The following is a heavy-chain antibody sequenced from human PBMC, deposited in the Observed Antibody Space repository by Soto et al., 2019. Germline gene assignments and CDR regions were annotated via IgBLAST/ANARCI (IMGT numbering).Heavy chain of an antibody. D-gene: IGHD3-16*01. CDR3: ARRGSRYGNYASDY. V-gene: IGHV4-34*01. CDR1: GGSFSGYY. CDR2: INHSGST. J-gene: IGHJ4*02. Sequence: SETLSLTCAVYGGSFSGYYWSWIRQPPGKGLEWIGEINHSGSTNYNPSLKSRVTISVDTSKNQFSLKLSSVTAADTAVYYCARRGSRYGNYASDYWGQGTLVTVSS.